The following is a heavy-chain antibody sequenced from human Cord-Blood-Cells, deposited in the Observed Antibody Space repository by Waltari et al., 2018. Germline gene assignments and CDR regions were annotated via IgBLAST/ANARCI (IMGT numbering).Heavy chain of an antibody. Sequence: EVQLVESGGGLVQPGGSLRLSCAASGFTFSGYWMSWVRQAPGKGLEWVANIKQDGSEKYYVDSGKGRFTISRDNAKNSLYLQMNSLRAEDTAVYYCARVPTGTFDYWGQGTLVTVSS. J-gene: IGHJ4*02. CDR3: ARVPTGTFDY. V-gene: IGHV3-7*01. CDR2: IKQDGSEK. CDR1: GFTFSGYW.